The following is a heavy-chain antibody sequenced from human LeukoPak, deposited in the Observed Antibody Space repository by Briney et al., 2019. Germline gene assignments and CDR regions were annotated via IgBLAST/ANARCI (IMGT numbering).Heavy chain of an antibody. CDR3: AKGAAGTYYFDY. CDR2: ISYDGSNK. J-gene: IGHJ4*02. V-gene: IGHV3-30*18. Sequence: GGSLRLSCAASGFTFSSYGMHWVRPAPGKGLEWVAVISYDGSNKYYADSVKGRFTISRDNSKNTLYLQMNSLRAEDTAVYYCAKGAAGTYYFDYWGQGTLVTVSS. D-gene: IGHD3-10*01. CDR1: GFTFSSYG.